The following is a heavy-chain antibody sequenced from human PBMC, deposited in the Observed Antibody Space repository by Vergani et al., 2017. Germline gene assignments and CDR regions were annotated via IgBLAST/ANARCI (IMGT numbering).Heavy chain of an antibody. Sequence: QVQLVQSGAEVKKPGASVKVSCKASGYTFTGYYMHWVRQAPGQGLEGMGWINPKSGGTNYAQKFQGRVTMTRDTSIRTAYMELSKLRSDDTAVYYCARDYGYCSSTSWPNWFDPWGQGTLVTVSS. CDR2: INPKSGGT. J-gene: IGHJ5*02. CDR1: GYTFTGYY. D-gene: IGHD2-2*01. CDR3: ARDYGYCSSTSWPNWFDP. V-gene: IGHV1-2*02.